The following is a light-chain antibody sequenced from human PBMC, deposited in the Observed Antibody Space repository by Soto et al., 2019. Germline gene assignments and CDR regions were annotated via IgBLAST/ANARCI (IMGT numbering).Light chain of an antibody. CDR2: GAS. Sequence: ILLAQSPGTLSLSPGERVTLCCRDSQSVPNRLAWYQHTPGQAPRLLMSGASSRETGVPVRFSGSGSGTEFTLTISRLEPEDFALYYCQQYGRSPITFGQGTRLEIK. CDR3: QQYGRSPIT. V-gene: IGKV3-20*01. CDR1: QSVPNR. J-gene: IGKJ5*01.